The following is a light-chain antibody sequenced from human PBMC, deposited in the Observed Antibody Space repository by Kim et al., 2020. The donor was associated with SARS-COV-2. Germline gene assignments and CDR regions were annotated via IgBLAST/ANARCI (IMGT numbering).Light chain of an antibody. CDR3: SSYTTGTTLV. V-gene: IGLV2-14*03. Sequence: GQSITISCTGTSSDVGGYNYVSWYQQHPGKAPKLMIFEFSNRPSGFSDRFSGSKSGNTASLTISGLQAEDEADYHCSSYTTGTTLVFGTGTKVTVL. CDR2: EFS. J-gene: IGLJ1*01. CDR1: SSDVGGYNY.